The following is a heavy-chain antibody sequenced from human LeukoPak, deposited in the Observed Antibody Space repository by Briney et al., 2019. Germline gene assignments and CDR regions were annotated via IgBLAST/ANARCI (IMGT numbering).Heavy chain of an antibody. J-gene: IGHJ4*02. D-gene: IGHD3-10*01. CDR2: INSDGSST. CDR1: GFTFSSYW. Sequence: GGSLRLSCAASGFTFSSYWMHWVRHAPGKGLVWVSRINSDGSSTSYADSVKGRFTISRDNAKNTLYLQMNSLRAEDTAVYYCARVRWGGTAVEVRGVNLYYFDYWGQGTLVTVSS. CDR3: ARVRWGGTAVEVRGVNLYYFDY. V-gene: IGHV3-74*01.